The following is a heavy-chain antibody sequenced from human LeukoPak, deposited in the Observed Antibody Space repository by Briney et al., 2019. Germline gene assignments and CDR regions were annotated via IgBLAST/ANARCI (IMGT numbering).Heavy chain of an antibody. CDR2: IYYSGST. CDR3: ARGGHFFDV. V-gene: IGHV4-59*11. D-gene: IGHD3-16*01. CDR1: GGSISSHY. J-gene: IGHJ6*03. Sequence: SETLSLTCTVSGGSISSHYWSWIRQPPGKGLEWIGYIYYSGSTNYNPSLKSRVTISVDTSKNQFSLKLTSVTAADTAVYYCARGGHFFDVWGKGTTVTVSS.